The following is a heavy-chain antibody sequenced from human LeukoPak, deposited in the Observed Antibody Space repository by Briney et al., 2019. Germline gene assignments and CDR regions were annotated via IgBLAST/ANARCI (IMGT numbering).Heavy chain of an antibody. D-gene: IGHD1-1*01. CDR1: GFIFSDYY. J-gene: IGHJ3*02. V-gene: IGHV3-11*03. Sequence: GGSLRLSCAGSGFIFSDYYMRWIRQSPGKGLEWVSYISSSSSYTNYADSLKGRFIISRDNAKNSLYLQMNSLRAEDTAVYYCASFDWNDGGAFDIWGQGTMVTVSS. CDR2: ISSSSSYT. CDR3: ASFDWNDGGAFDI.